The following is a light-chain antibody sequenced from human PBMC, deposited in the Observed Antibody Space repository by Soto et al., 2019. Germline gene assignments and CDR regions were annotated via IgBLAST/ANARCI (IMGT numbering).Light chain of an antibody. J-gene: IGKJ1*01. V-gene: IGKV1-5*01. CDR2: HAS. CDR3: QPSNRYSRT. CDR1: QNIGRW. Sequence: AGTLSPSRAGRITIACQASQNIGRWLDWYQQKPGTAPNLLIYHASNLRGGVPSRFSGGGSGTEFTLTISSVQPDDIATYSCQPSNRYSRTSAQGTKVDIK.